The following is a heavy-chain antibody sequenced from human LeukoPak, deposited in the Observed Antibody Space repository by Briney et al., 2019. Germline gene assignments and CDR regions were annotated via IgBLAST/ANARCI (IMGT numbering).Heavy chain of an antibody. V-gene: IGHV4-39*01. CDR3: AIAVADPSSVRLLYYFDY. Sequence: SETLSLTCTVSGGSISSSSYYWGWLRQPPGKGLEWIGNIYYSGNTYYNPSLKSRVTISVDTSKNQFSLKLSSVTAADTAVYYCAIAVADPSSVRLLYYFDYWGQGTLVTVSS. CDR2: IYYSGNT. CDR1: GGSISSSSYY. J-gene: IGHJ4*02. D-gene: IGHD6-19*01.